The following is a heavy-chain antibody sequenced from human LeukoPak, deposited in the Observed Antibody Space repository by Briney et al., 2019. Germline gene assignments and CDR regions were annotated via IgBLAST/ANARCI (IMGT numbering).Heavy chain of an antibody. D-gene: IGHD1-26*01. CDR3: VRETYSGNQRGFDY. CDR2: IYYSGST. Sequence: SQTLSLTCTVSGGSINNGDYYWSWIRQPPGKDLEWIGYIYYSGSTLYNPSLRSRVTMSIAMSKNQFSLKLNSVTAADTAVCYCVRETYSGNQRGFDYWGQGTLVTASS. CDR1: GGSINNGDYY. J-gene: IGHJ4*02. V-gene: IGHV4-30-4*01.